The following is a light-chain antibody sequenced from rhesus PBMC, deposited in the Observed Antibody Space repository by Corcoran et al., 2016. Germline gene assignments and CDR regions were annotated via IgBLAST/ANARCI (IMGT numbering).Light chain of an antibody. J-gene: IGKJ4*01. CDR2: DAS. CDR3: QQYSNWPLT. Sequence: EIVLTQSPATLSLSPGERATLSCRASQSVSSNLAWYQQKPGQAPRPLIYDASSRATGIPDRFSGRGSGTDITLTISSLEPEDVGVFYCQQYSNWPLTFSGGTKVELK. CDR1: QSVSSN. V-gene: IGKV3-35*01.